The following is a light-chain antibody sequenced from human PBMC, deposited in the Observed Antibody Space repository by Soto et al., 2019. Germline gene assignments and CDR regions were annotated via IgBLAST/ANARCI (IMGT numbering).Light chain of an antibody. CDR3: QTYGSTLLP. Sequence: DIQMTQSPSTLSASVGDRVIIACRASQSISSWLAWYQQKPGKAPKLLIYKASSLESGVPSRFSGSGSGTDFTLAISRLEPEDFAVYYCQTYGSTLLPFGPGTKSDIK. CDR1: QSISSW. J-gene: IGKJ3*01. CDR2: KAS. V-gene: IGKV1-5*03.